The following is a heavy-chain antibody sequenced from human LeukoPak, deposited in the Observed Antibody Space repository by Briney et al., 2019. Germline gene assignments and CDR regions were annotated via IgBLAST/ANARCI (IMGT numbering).Heavy chain of an antibody. CDR3: ARRFPRVNPEYYYDSSGYYLDY. D-gene: IGHD3-22*01. V-gene: IGHV4-34*01. CDR1: GGSFSGYH. Sequence: SETLSLTCAVYGGSFSGYHWSWIRQPPGKGLEWIGEINRSGSTNYNPSLKSRVTISVDTSKNQFSLKVRSVTAADTAVYYCARRFPRVNPEYYYDSSGYYLDYWGQGTLVTVSS. J-gene: IGHJ4*02. CDR2: INRSGST.